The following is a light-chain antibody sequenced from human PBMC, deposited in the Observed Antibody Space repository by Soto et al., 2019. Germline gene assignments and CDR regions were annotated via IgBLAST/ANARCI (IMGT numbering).Light chain of an antibody. V-gene: IGKV3-20*01. J-gene: IGKJ2*01. CDR2: GAS. CDR3: QQYGSSLVT. Sequence: EIVLTQSPGTLSLSPGERATLSCRASQSVSSSYLSWYQQKPGQAPRLLIYGASSRATGIPDRFSVSGFGTDFTLTISRLEPEDFAVYYCQQYGSSLVTFGQGTKLEIK. CDR1: QSVSSSY.